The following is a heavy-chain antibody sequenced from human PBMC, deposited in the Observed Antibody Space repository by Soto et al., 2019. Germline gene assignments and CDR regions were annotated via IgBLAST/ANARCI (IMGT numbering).Heavy chain of an antibody. V-gene: IGHV1-18*01. D-gene: IGHD3-22*01. CDR3: ASYPSGYYDSSGYYYFDY. J-gene: IGHJ4*02. Sequence: VSVKVSCKASGYTFTSYGISWVRQAPGQGLEWMGWISAYNGNTNYAQKFQGRVTITADESTSTAYMELSSLRSEDTAVYYCASYPSGYYDSSGYYYFDYWGQGTLVTVSS. CDR2: ISAYNGNT. CDR1: GYTFTSYG.